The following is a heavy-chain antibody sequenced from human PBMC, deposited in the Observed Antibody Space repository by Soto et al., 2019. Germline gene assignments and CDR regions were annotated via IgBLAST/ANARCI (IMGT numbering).Heavy chain of an antibody. Sequence: QVQLVQSGAEVKKPGSSVKVSCKASGGTFSSYTISWVRQAPGQGLEWMGRIIPILGIANYAQKFQGRVTITAAKSTSTADMEVSSLRSEDTAVYYCASERGYCSGGSCYVYGMDVWGQGTTVTVSS. CDR2: IIPILGIA. V-gene: IGHV1-69*02. J-gene: IGHJ6*02. D-gene: IGHD2-15*01. CDR1: GGTFSSYT. CDR3: ASERGYCSGGSCYVYGMDV.